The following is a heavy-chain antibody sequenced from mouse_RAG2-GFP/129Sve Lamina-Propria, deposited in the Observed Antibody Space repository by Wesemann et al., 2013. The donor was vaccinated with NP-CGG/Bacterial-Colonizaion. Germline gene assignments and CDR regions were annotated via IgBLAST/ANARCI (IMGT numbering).Heavy chain of an antibody. V-gene: IGHV1-9*01. Sequence: QVQLQQSGAELMKPGASVKLSCKATGYTFTGYWIEWVKQRPGHGLEWIGEILPGSGSTNYNEKFKSKATLTVDTSSSTAYMQLSSLTSEDSAVYYCARPGGNYLAWFAYWGQGTLVTVSA. J-gene: IGHJ3*01. CDR1: GYTFTGYW. CDR2: ILPGSGST. D-gene: IGHD2-1*01. CDR3: ARPGGNYLAWFAY.